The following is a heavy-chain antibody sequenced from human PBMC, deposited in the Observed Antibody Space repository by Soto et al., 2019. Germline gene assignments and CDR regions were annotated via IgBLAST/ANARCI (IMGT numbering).Heavy chain of an antibody. Sequence: QVQLVQSGAEVKKPGSSVKVSCKASGGTFSSYAISWVRQAPGQGLEWMGGIIPIFGTANYAQKFQGRVTITPDESTSTAYMELSSLRSEDTAVYYCAREIAVAGTNYYYGMDVWGQGTTVTVSS. CDR2: IIPIFGTA. D-gene: IGHD6-19*01. V-gene: IGHV1-69*05. J-gene: IGHJ6*02. CDR3: AREIAVAGTNYYYGMDV. CDR1: GGTFSSYA.